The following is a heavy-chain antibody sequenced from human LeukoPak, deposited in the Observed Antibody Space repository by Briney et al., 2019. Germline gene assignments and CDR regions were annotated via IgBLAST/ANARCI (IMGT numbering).Heavy chain of an antibody. V-gene: IGHV3-23*01. CDR1: RFTLSSYA. D-gene: IGHD6-19*01. J-gene: IGHJ3*01. CDR3: AKGVAVASTHAFDF. CDR2: ISGSGGST. Sequence: GGSLRLSCSACRFTLSSYAMSWVRQAPGKGLEWISAISGSGGSTYYADSVKGRFTISRDNSKNTLYLQMNSLRAEDTAVYYCAKGVAVASTHAFDFWGQGTMVTVSS.